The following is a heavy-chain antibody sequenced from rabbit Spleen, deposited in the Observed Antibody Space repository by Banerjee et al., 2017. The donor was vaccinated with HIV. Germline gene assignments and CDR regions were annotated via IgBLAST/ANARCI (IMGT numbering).Heavy chain of an antibody. J-gene: IGHJ3*01. CDR2: IYTGRSMDT. D-gene: IGHD2-1*01. Sequence: EESGGDLVKPEGSLTLTCKASGFSFSSSYWIYWVRQAPGKGLELIACIYTGRSMDTWYASWAKGRFTISKSTSLNTVTLQMTSLTGADTATYFCARSPDGEYWDTRLELWARAPSSPS. CDR1: GFSFSSSYW. V-gene: IGHV1S45*01. CDR3: ARSPDGEYWDTRLEL.